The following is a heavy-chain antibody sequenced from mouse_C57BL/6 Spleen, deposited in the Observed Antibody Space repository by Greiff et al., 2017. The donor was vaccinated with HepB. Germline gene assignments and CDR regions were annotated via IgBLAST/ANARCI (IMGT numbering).Heavy chain of an antibody. CDR1: GFTFSSYA. V-gene: IGHV5-9-1*02. D-gene: IGHD2-3*01. J-gene: IGHJ1*03. Sequence: EVQLVESGEGLVKPGGSLKLSCAASGFTFSSYAMSWVRQTPEKRLEWVAYISSGGDYIYYADTVKGRFTISRDNARNTLYLQMSSLKSEDTAMYYCTRDSYDGYYDYWYFDVWGTGTTVTVSS. CDR3: TRDSYDGYYDYWYFDV. CDR2: ISSGGDYI.